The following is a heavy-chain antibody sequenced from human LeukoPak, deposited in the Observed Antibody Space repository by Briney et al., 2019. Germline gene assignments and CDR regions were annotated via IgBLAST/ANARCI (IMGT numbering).Heavy chain of an antibody. Sequence: GGSLRLSCAASGFTFSSYWMHWVRQAPGKGQVWVSRINSDGTSTNYADSVMGRFTISRDNAKNTLYLQMNSLRAEDTAVYYCARVGGDDYVWGSYRSGIDYWGQGTLVTVSS. CDR1: GFTFSSYW. CDR3: ARVGGDDYVWGSYRSGIDY. J-gene: IGHJ4*02. D-gene: IGHD3-16*02. CDR2: INSDGTST. V-gene: IGHV3-74*01.